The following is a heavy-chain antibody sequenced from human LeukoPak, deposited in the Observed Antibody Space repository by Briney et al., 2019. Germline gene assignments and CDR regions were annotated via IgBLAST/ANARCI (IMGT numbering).Heavy chain of an antibody. CDR1: GGSISSSDYY. J-gene: IGHJ4*02. CDR3: ARRFSYDFWSGYYM. Sequence: SETLSLTCTVSGGSISSSDYYWGWIRQPPGKRLEWIGSFYYSGGTYYNPSLKSRVTISVDTSKNQFSLKLSSVTAADTAVYYCARRFSYDFWSGYYMWGQGTLVTVSS. CDR2: FYYSGGT. D-gene: IGHD3-3*01. V-gene: IGHV4-39*01.